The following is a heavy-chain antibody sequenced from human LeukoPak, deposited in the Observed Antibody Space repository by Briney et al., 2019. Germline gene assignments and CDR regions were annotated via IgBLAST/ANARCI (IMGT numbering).Heavy chain of an antibody. Sequence: GSLRLSCAASGFTFDDYGMSWVRQPPGKGLEWIGEINHSGSTNYNPSLKSRVTISIDTSKNRFSLNLSSVTAADTAVYYCARPSLATNYYSYYMDVWGKGTTVTISS. D-gene: IGHD5-24*01. CDR3: ARPSLATNYYSYYMDV. CDR2: INHSGST. J-gene: IGHJ6*03. V-gene: IGHV4-34*01. CDR1: GFTFDDYG.